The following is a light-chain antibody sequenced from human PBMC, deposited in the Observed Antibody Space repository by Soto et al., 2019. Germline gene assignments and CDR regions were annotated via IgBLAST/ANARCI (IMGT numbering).Light chain of an antibody. J-gene: IGLJ3*02. CDR2: EST. CDR3: CSYTGTSSWV. CDR1: SSDVGTYNL. V-gene: IGLV2-23*01. Sequence: QSALTQPASVSGSPGQSITSSCNGTSSDVGTYNLVSWYQQRPGKAPKLMIFESTKRPSGVSNRFSGSKSGNTASLTISGLQAEDEADYHCCSYTGTSSWVFGGGTKVTVL.